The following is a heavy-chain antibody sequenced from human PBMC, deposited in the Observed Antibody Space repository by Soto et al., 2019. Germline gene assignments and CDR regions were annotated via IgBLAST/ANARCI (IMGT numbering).Heavy chain of an antibody. CDR3: ATWHEREHAFDV. J-gene: IGHJ3*01. CDR1: GLTISGKKY. D-gene: IGHD1-1*01. V-gene: IGHV3-53*01. Sequence: EGQLLESGGGLIQPGESLRLSCAAFGLTISGKKYVAWVRQAPGKGLEWVSALYDVDGSFYADSVTGRFTTSSDSSKTTVYLQMNDLRPDDTAVYYCATWHEREHAFDVWGQGTTVTISS. CDR2: LYDVDGS.